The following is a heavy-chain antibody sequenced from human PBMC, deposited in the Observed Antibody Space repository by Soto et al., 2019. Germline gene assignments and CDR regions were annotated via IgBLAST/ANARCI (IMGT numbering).Heavy chain of an antibody. V-gene: IGHV4-39*01. D-gene: IGHD3-9*01. Sequence: SETLSLTCTVSGGSVSSSSCYWGWIRQPPGKGLEWIGSIYYSGSTYYNPSLKSRVTISVDTSKNQFSLKLSSVTAADTAVYYCSRHPIRYYDVLTGQIVYPEFNWVDPWGQGILVTVSS. CDR2: IYYSGST. J-gene: IGHJ5*02. CDR3: SRHPIRYYDVLTGQIVYPEFNWVDP. CDR1: GGSVSSSSCY.